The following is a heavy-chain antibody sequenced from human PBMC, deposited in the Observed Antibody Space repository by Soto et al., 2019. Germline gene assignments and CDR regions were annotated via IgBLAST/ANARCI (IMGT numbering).Heavy chain of an antibody. D-gene: IGHD3-3*01. CDR1: GGTFSSYA. Sequence: QVQLVQSGAEVKKPGSSVKVSCKASGGTFSSYAISWVRQAPGQGLEWMGGIIPIFGTANYAQKFQGRVTITADESTSTAYMELSRLRSEDTAVYYCARAIFGVVIPYYYYYYGMDVWGQGTTVTVSS. J-gene: IGHJ6*02. CDR2: IIPIFGTA. V-gene: IGHV1-69*01. CDR3: ARAIFGVVIPYYYYYYGMDV.